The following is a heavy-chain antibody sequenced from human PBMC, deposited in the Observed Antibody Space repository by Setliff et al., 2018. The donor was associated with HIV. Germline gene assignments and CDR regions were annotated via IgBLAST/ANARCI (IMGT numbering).Heavy chain of an antibody. CDR1: GGSFSDYY. V-gene: IGHV4-34*01. D-gene: IGHD2-2*01. Sequence: SETLSLTCAVYGGSFSDYYWSWIRQPPGKGLEWIGEINHSGSTNYNSSLKSRLALSVDVSKNQFSLKLSSVTAADTAVYYCARGQMGGVQNPVVPAAAAGYFDYWGQGTLVTVSS. CDR3: ARGQMGGVQNPVVPAAAAGYFDY. CDR2: INHSGST. J-gene: IGHJ4*02.